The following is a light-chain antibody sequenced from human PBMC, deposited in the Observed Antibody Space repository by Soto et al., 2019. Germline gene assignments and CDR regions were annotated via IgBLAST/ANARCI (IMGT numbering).Light chain of an antibody. CDR2: GAS. CDR1: QGIRTD. J-gene: IGKJ1*01. Sequence: AIQMTQSPSSLSASVGDRVTITCRSSQGIRTDLGWYQQNTGKDPKLLIYGASSLQSEVPSRFSGSGSGTDFTLTISSLQPEDCATYYCLQDYNYPRTFGQGTKV. V-gene: IGKV1-6*01. CDR3: LQDYNYPRT.